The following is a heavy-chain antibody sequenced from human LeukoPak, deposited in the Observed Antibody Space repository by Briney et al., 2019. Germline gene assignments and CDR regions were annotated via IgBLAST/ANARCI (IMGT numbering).Heavy chain of an antibody. J-gene: IGHJ3*01. D-gene: IGHD4-17*01. CDR2: IYYSGST. CDR3: ARGLSTVTPDAFDL. Sequence: SETLSLTGAVCCGSISSSSYYWGWIRQPPGKGLQWIGSIYYSGSTYYNPSLKSRVTISVDTSKNQFSLKLSSVIAADTAVYYCARGLSTVTPDAFDLWGQGTMVTVSS. CDR1: CGSISSSSYY. V-gene: IGHV4-39*07.